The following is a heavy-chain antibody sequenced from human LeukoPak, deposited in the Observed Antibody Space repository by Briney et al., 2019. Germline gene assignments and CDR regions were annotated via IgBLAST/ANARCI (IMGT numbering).Heavy chain of an antibody. Sequence: SETLSLTCTVSGGSISSGGYYWSWIRQHPGKGLEWIGYIYYSGSTYYNPSLKSRVTISVDTSKNQFSLTLSSVTAADTAVYYCARAPTIFGVVIDGMDVWGQGTTVTVSS. D-gene: IGHD3-3*01. CDR2: IYYSGST. V-gene: IGHV4-31*03. CDR1: GGSISSGGYY. CDR3: ARAPTIFGVVIDGMDV. J-gene: IGHJ6*02.